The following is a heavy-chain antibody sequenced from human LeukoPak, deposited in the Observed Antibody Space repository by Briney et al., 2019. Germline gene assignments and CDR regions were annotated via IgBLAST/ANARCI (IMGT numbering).Heavy chain of an antibody. D-gene: IGHD1-20*01. J-gene: IGHJ4*02. CDR2: IYSGGST. Sequence: GGSLRLSCAASGFTVGSNYMSWVRQAPGKTLEWLSIIYSGGSTFYSDSVKGRFTISRDNSKNTLYLQMNSLRAEDTAVYYCFFPGVTGKVYWGQGTLVTVSS. CDR3: FFPGVTGKVY. CDR1: GFTVGSNY. V-gene: IGHV3-66*01.